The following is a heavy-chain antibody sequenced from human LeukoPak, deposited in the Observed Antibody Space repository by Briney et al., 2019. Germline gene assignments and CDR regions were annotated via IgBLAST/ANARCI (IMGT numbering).Heavy chain of an antibody. CDR2: IRYDGSNK. J-gene: IGHJ4*02. Sequence: GGSLRLSCAASGFTFSSYGMHWVRQAPGKGLEWVAFIRYDGSNKYYADSVKGRFTISRDNSKNTLYLQMNSLRAEDTAVYYCAKDFSVVAAAVDYWGQGTLVTVSS. V-gene: IGHV3-30*02. CDR1: GFTFSSYG. CDR3: AKDFSVVAAAVDY. D-gene: IGHD2-15*01.